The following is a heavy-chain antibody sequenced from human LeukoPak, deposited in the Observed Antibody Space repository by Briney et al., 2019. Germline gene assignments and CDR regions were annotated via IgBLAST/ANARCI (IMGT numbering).Heavy chain of an antibody. CDR1: GFTVSSNY. D-gene: IGHD6-13*01. J-gene: IGHJ5*02. Sequence: GGSLRLSCAASGFTVSSNYMNWVRQAPGKGLEWVSVIYSGGSTYYADSVKGRFTISRDNSKNTLYLQMNSLRAEDTAVYYCARWSVLAAAAFDPWGQGTLVTVSS. CDR3: ARWSVLAAAAFDP. V-gene: IGHV3-53*01. CDR2: IYSGGST.